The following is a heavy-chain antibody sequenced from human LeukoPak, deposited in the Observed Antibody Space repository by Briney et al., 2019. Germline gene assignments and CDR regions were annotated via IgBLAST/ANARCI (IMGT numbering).Heavy chain of an antibody. CDR3: AKRRGAPNYFDTSGYYFDY. CDR1: GFTFINYD. CDR2: ISYDGTYK. J-gene: IGHJ4*02. Sequence: PGGSLRLFCVASGFTFINYDMHWVRQAPGKGLEWVSVISYDGTYKYYAGAVKGRFTISRDKSNRTLYLQMNSLRSDDTAVYYCAKRRGAPNYFDTSGYYFDYWGQGTLVTVSS. V-gene: IGHV3-30*18. D-gene: IGHD3-22*01.